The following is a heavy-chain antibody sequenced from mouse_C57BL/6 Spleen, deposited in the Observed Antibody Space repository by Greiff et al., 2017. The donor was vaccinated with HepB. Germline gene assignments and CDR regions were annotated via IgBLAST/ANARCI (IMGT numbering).Heavy chain of an antibody. D-gene: IGHD3-2*02. V-gene: IGHV1-52*01. CDR2: IDPSDCET. CDR1: GYTFTSYW. Sequence: QVQLQQPGAELVRPGSSVKLSCKASGYTFTSYWMHWVKQRPIQGLEWIGNIDPSDCETHYNQKFKDKATLTVDKSSSTAYMQLSSLTSEDSAVYYCARGDSSGYVGWGQGTTLTVSS. CDR3: ARGDSSGYVG. J-gene: IGHJ2*01.